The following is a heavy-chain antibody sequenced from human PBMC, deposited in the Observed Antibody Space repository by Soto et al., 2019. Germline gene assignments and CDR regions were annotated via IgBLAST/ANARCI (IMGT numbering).Heavy chain of an antibody. D-gene: IGHD3-22*01. CDR2: ISYGGGTT. V-gene: IGHV3-23*01. J-gene: IGHJ4*02. Sequence: GGSLRLSCAASEFTFSNYAMSWVRQAPGKGLEWVSAISYGGGTTYYADSVKGRFTISRDNSKNTLYLQMNSLRAEDTAVYYCAKNPGYYYDSTGYHFDYRGQGTLVTVSS. CDR3: AKNPGYYYDSTGYHFDY. CDR1: EFTFSNYA.